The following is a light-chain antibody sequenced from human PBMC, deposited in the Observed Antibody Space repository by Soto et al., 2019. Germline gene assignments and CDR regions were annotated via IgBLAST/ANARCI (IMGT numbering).Light chain of an antibody. Sequence: QSVLTQPPSTSGTPGQRVTISCSGSSSNIGGNHVYWYQQFPGMAPKLLMYRSDQRPTGVPDRFSGSKSGTSPSLAISGLRSDDEADYYCSARDDSLSGVVFGGGTKLTVL. CDR1: SSNIGGNH. J-gene: IGLJ2*01. CDR2: RSD. V-gene: IGLV1-47*01. CDR3: SARDDSLSGVV.